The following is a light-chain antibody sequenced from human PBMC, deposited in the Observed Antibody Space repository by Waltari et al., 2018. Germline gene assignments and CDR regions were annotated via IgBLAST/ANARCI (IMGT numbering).Light chain of an antibody. CDR2: DTS. J-gene: IGKJ4*01. CDR3: QQRYHWPPLT. CDR1: QSVISY. Sequence: DIVLTQSPATLSLSPGERATISCRASQSVISYLAWFQQKPRQAPRLLIYDTSNRATGIPARFSGSGSGTDFTLTISSLEPEDFAVYYCQQRYHWPPLTFGGGTRVEVK. V-gene: IGKV3-11*01.